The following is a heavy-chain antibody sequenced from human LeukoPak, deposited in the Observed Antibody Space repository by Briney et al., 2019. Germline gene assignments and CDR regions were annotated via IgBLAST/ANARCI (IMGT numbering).Heavy chain of an antibody. CDR1: GYIFTSYD. CDR2: MNRKSGDS. V-gene: IGHV1-8*01. J-gene: IGHJ5*02. Sequence: AAVKVSCTPSGYIFTSYDTNWVGPPTERGVEWRGCMNRKSGDSGYAQKFQGSVTMTRSTSISTAYMELSSLRSEDTAVYYCARRPRIAARPGTPRINNWFDPWGQGTLVTVSS. CDR3: ARRPRIAARPGTPRINNWFDP. D-gene: IGHD6-6*01.